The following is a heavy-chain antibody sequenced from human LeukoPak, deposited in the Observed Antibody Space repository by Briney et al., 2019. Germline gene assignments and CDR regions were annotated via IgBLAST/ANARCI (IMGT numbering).Heavy chain of an antibody. V-gene: IGHV4-61*02. J-gene: IGHJ3*02. CDR1: GGSISSGSYY. CDR3: ASYFGGYDFPFDI. Sequence: PSETLSLTCTVSGGSISSGSYYWSWIRQPAGKGLEWIRRIYTSGSTHYNPSLKSRVTISVDTSKNQFSLKLSSVTAADTAVYYCASYFGGYDFPFDIWGQGTMVTVSS. CDR2: IYTSGST. D-gene: IGHD5-12*01.